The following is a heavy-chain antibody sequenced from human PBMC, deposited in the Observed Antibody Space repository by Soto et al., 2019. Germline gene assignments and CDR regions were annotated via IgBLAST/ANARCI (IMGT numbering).Heavy chain of an antibody. CDR2: NHSSGTT. J-gene: IGHJ5*02. Sequence: QVQLQESGPGLVKPSETVSVTCNVSGGSTSGYYWTWIRQSPGKGLEWIGYNHSSGTTTYNPSLKSRVTISIDTSKNQVYLRVTSVTAADTAIYYCARHKKWAEQGWFDPWGQGTQVTVSS. CDR3: ARHKKWAEQGWFDP. D-gene: IGHD1-26*01. V-gene: IGHV4-59*01. CDR1: GGSTSGYY.